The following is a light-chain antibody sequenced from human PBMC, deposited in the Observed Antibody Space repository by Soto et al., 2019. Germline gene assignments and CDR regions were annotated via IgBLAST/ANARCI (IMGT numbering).Light chain of an antibody. J-gene: IGLJ2*01. CDR2: DNN. CDR1: SSNIGNND. CDR3: GTWDSSLSAGV. Sequence: QAVVTQPPSVSAAPGQKVTISCSGSSSNIGNNDVSWYQQLPGTAPKLLIYDNNKRPSGIPDRFSGSKSGTSATLGITGLQTGDEADYFCGTWDSSLSAGVFGGGTKVTVL. V-gene: IGLV1-51*01.